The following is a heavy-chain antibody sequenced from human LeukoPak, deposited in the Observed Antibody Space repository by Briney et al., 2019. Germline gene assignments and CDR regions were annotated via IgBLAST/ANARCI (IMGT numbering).Heavy chain of an antibody. J-gene: IGHJ4*02. D-gene: IGHD6-19*01. CDR3: AKEIAVAGKRRIDY. CDR2: ISGSGGST. Sequence: SCKASGGTFSSYAMSWVRQAPGKGLEWVSAISGSGGSTYYADSVKGRFTISRDNSKNTLYLQMNSLRAEDTAVYYCAKEIAVAGKRRIDYWGQGTLVTVSS. CDR1: GGTFSSYA. V-gene: IGHV3-23*01.